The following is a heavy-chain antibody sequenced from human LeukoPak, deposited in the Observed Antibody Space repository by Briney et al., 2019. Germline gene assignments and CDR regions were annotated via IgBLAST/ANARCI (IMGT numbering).Heavy chain of an antibody. CDR1: GFTFSDHY. CDR2: IKPDSVAT. D-gene: IGHD4/OR15-4a*01. Sequence: GASLKVSCKTSGFTFSDHYMHWLRQAPGQGLEWMGWIKPDSVATNYAQRFQGRFTMSRDMSISTVYMELTSLTSDDTAMYWCARDHDYGPDYRGQGTLVTVSA. V-gene: IGHV1-2*02. J-gene: IGHJ4*02. CDR3: ARDHDYGPDY.